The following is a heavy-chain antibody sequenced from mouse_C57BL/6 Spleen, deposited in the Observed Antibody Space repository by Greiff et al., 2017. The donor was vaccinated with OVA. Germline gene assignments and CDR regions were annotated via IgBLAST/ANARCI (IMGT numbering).Heavy chain of an antibody. Sequence: QVQLQQPGAELVKPGASVKLSCKASGYTFTSYWMQWVKQRPGQGLEWIGEIDPSDSYTNYNQKFKGKATLTVDTSSSTAYMQLSSLTSEDSAVYDCARGGYDYDWFAYWGQGTLVTVSA. CDR2: IDPSDSYT. CDR3: ARGGYDYDWFAY. D-gene: IGHD2-4*01. J-gene: IGHJ3*01. CDR1: GYTFTSYW. V-gene: IGHV1-50*01.